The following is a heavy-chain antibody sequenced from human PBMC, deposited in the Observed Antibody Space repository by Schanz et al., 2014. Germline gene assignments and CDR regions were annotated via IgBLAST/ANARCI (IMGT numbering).Heavy chain of an antibody. V-gene: IGHV3-53*04. J-gene: IGHJ5*02. CDR2: IYSGGSGGST. Sequence: VQLVESGGGLVKPGGSLRLSCAASGFTFSDHYMAWIRQAPGKGLEWVSVIYSGGSGGSTYYADSVKGRFTISRHNSKNTLYLQMNSLRADDTAVYYCARVGRNNWFDPWGQGTLVTVSS. D-gene: IGHD1-26*01. CDR1: GFTFSDHY. CDR3: ARVGRNNWFDP.